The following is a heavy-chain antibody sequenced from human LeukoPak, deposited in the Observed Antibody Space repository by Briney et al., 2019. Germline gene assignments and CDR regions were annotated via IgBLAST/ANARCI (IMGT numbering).Heavy chain of an antibody. J-gene: IGHJ5*02. CDR3: ARYSDSDPRNCFDP. CDR2: IIPIFGTS. V-gene: IGHV1-69*13. Sequence: ASVKVSCKGSGGTFSRYAFTWVRQAPGQGLEWMGGIIPIFGTSNYAQKFQGRVTISADESTSTVYMELRSLRSEDTAVYYCARYSDSDPRNCFDPWGQGTLVTVSS. D-gene: IGHD5-12*01. CDR1: GGTFSRYA.